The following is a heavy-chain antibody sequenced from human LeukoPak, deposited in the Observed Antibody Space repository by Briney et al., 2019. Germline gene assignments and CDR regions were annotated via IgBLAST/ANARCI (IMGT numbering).Heavy chain of an antibody. Sequence: PGGSLRLSCAASGFTFSSYWMSWVRQAPGKGLEWVANIKQDGSEKYYVDSVKGRFTISRGNAKNSLYLQMNSLRAEDTAVYYCARGYCSGGSCYGAFDIWGQGTMVTVSS. CDR2: IKQDGSEK. D-gene: IGHD2-15*01. CDR3: ARGYCSGGSCYGAFDI. CDR1: GFTFSSYW. J-gene: IGHJ3*02. V-gene: IGHV3-7*01.